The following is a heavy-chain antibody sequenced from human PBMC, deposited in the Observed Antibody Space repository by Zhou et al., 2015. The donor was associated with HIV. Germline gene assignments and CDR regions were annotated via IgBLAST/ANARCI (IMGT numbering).Heavy chain of an antibody. CDR3: ARYCSGGTCFSQYYYGMDV. V-gene: IGHV1-69*02. Sequence: QVQLVQSGAEVKEPGXSVKVSCKASAGTFSSYTINWMRQAPGQGLEWVGRIMPLLDISDSAQKFQDRVIISADKSTYTAYMELTSLTPDDTAVYYCARYCSGGTCFSQYYYGMDVWGQGTTVTVSS. CDR1: AGTFSSYT. J-gene: IGHJ6*02. CDR2: IMPLLDIS. D-gene: IGHD2-15*01.